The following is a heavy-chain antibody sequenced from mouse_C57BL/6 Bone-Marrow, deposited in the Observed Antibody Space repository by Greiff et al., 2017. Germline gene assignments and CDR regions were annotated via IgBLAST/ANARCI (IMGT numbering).Heavy chain of an antibody. CDR2: FTLYSDAT. J-gene: IGHJ3*01. Sequence: LQQSGAELVRPGSSVKLSCKDSYFAFTASAMHWVKQRPGHGLEWIGSFTLYSDATEYSENFKGKATLTANTSSSTAYMELSRLTSEDAAVYYCTRDYGSCFAYWGQGTLVTVSA. V-gene: IGHV1-49*01. CDR1: YFAFTASA. CDR3: TRDYGSCFAY. D-gene: IGHD1-1*01.